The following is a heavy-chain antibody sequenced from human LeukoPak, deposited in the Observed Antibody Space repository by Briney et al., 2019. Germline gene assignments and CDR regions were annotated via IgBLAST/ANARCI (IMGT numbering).Heavy chain of an antibody. D-gene: IGHD5-12*01. CDR2: ISSSSSYI. V-gene: IGHV3-21*01. CDR3: ARVEYSGYESKFDY. Sequence: PGGSLRLSCAASGFTFSSYEMNWVRQVPGKGLEWVSSISSSSSYIYYADSVKGRFTISRDNTKNSLYLQMNSLRAEDTAVYYCARVEYSGYESKFDYWGQGTLVTVSS. J-gene: IGHJ4*02. CDR1: GFTFSSYE.